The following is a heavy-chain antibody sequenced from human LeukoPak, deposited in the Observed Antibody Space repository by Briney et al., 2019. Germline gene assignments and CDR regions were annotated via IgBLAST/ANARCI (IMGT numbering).Heavy chain of an antibody. D-gene: IGHD6-6*01. CDR1: GGSISSYY. CDR2: IYTSGST. V-gene: IGHV4-4*07. J-gene: IGHJ3*02. CDR3: ASMRITRHPREPIAARPGSSRASDAFDI. Sequence: SENLSLTCTVSGGSISSYYWSWIRQPAGKGLEWIGRIYTSGSTNYNPSLKSRVTMSVDTSKNQFSLKLSSVTAADTAAYYCASMRITRHPREPIAARPGSSRASDAFDIWGQGTMVTVSS.